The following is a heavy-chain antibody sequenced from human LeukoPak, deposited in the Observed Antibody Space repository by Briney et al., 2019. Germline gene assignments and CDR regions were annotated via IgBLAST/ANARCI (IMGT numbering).Heavy chain of an antibody. CDR1: GYTFTSYY. CDR2: INPSGGST. V-gene: IGHV1-46*01. CDR3: ARMAGDGTTVTTYYFDY. J-gene: IGHJ4*02. Sequence: ASVKVSCKASGYTFTSYYMHWVRQAPGQGLEWMGIINPSGGSTSYAQKFQGRVTMTRDTSTSTVYMELSSLRSEDTTVYYCARMAGDGTTVTTYYFDYWGRGTLVTVSS. D-gene: IGHD4-11*01.